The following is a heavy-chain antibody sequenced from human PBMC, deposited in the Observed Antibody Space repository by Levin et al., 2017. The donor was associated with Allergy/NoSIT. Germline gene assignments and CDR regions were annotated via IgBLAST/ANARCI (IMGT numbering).Heavy chain of an antibody. D-gene: IGHD2-15*01. CDR1: GSSFTSYW. CDR2: IYPGDSDT. CDR3: ARLRYCSGGSCDAFDI. V-gene: IGHV5-51*01. J-gene: IGHJ3*02. Sequence: GGSLRLSCKGSGSSFTSYWIGWVRQMPGKGLEWKGIIYPGDSDTRYSPSFQGQVTISADKSISTAYLQWSSLKASDTAMYYCARLRYCSGGSCDAFDIWGQGTMVTVSS.